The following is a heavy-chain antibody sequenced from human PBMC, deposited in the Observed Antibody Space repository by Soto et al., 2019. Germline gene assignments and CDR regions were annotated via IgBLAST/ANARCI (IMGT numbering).Heavy chain of an antibody. D-gene: IGHD3-22*01. CDR3: ARVRRYYYDSSGYLHFDP. CDR2: IYYSGST. V-gene: IGHV4-59*01. J-gene: IGHJ5*02. CDR1: GGSISSYY. Sequence: SETLSLTCTVSGGSISSYYWSWIRQPPGKGLEWIGYIYYSGSTNYNPSLKSRVTISADTSKNQFSLKLSSVTAADTAVYYCARVRRYYYDSSGYLHFDPWGQGTLVTVSS.